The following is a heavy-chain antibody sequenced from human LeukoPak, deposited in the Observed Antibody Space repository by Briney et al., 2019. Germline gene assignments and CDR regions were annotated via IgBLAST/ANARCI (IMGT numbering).Heavy chain of an antibody. J-gene: IGHJ6*02. CDR2: ISYDGSNK. CDR1: GFTFSSYA. V-gene: IGHV3-30-3*01. CDR3: ARDRLEMLRLYGMDV. Sequence: GGSLRLSCAASGFTFSSYAMHWVRQAPGKGLEWVAVISYDGSNKYYADSVKGRFTISRDNSKNTLYLQMNSLRAEDTAVYYCARDRLEMLRLYGMDVWGQGTTVTVSS. D-gene: IGHD3-16*01.